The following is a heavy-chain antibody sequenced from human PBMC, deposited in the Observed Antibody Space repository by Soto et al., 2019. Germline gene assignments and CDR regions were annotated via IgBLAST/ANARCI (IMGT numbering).Heavy chain of an antibody. CDR3: TTQHCSGGSCSSGYYYYCLDV. J-gene: IGHJ6*02. CDR1: GFTFSNAW. V-gene: IGHV3-15*07. Sequence: EVQLVESGGGLVKPGGCLRLSCAASGFTFSNAWMNWVRQAPGKGLEWVGRIKSKTDGGTAEYAAPVKGRFTISRDDSKNTLYLQMDSLITEDTAVYYCTTQHCSGGSCSSGYYYYCLDVWGQGTAVSVSS. CDR2: IKSKTDGGTA. D-gene: IGHD2-15*01.